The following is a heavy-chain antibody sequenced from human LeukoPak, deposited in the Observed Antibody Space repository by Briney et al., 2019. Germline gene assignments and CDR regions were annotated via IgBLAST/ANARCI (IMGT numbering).Heavy chain of an antibody. D-gene: IGHD6-19*01. J-gene: IGHJ3*02. V-gene: IGHV3-48*04. CDR2: ISSSGGSL. CDR1: GFTFSAYS. CDR3: AKDLGSGWYNAFDI. Sequence: GSLRLSCAASGFTFSAYSMNWVRQAPGKGLEWVSYISSSGGSLYYADSVKGRFTISRDNAKNSLYLQMNSLRAEDTALYYCAKDLGSGWYNAFDIWGQGTMVTVSS.